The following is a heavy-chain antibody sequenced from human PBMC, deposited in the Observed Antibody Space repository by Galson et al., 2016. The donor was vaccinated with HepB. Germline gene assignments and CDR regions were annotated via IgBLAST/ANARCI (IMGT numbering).Heavy chain of an antibody. D-gene: IGHD4-17*01. Sequence: TLSLTCTVYGGSISRNNWWSWVRQPPGKGLEWIGEIYHSGSTDYSPSLKSRVSISIDRSKNQFSLELTSVTAADTAVYFCARVTGTRGYDAIAIWGQGTMVVASS. J-gene: IGHJ3*02. V-gene: IGHV4-4*01. CDR1: GGSISRNNW. CDR3: ARVTGTRGYDAIAI. CDR2: IYHSGST.